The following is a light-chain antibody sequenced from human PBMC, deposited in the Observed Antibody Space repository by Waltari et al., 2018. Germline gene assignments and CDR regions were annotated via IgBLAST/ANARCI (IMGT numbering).Light chain of an antibody. CDR1: ALSNVH. CDR3: QAADSSGTSVI. J-gene: IGLJ2*01. Sequence: SSELTQPPSVSVSPGQTARITCSGDALSNVHASWYQQKPGQAPVLIIYKDTERPSGTPERLSGSSSGTTVTLTISGVQAEDEADYFCQAADSSGTSVIFGGGTKLTVL. V-gene: IGLV3-25*03. CDR2: KDT.